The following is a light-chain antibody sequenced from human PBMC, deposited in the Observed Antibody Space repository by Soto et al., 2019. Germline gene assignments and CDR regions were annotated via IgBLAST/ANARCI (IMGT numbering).Light chain of an antibody. CDR3: QQRSNWPRT. CDR1: PSVSSY. CDR2: DAS. J-gene: IGKJ1*01. V-gene: IGKV3-11*01. Sequence: EIVLTQSPATLSLSPGERATLSCRASPSVSSYLAWYQQKPGQAPRLLIYDASNRATGIPARFSGSGSGTDFTLTISRLEPEDFAVYYCQQRSNWPRTFGKGPKVEIK.